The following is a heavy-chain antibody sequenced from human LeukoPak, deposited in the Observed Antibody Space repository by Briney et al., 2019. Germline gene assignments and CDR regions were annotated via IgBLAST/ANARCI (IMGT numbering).Heavy chain of an antibody. CDR3: ARHVDTAMVINY. V-gene: IGHV4-34*01. J-gene: IGHJ4*02. Sequence: PSETLSLTCAVYGGSFSGYHWSWIRQPPGKGLEWIGEINHSGSTNYNPSLKSRVTISVDTSKNQFSLKLSSVTAADTAVYYCARHVDTAMVINYWGQGTLVTVSS. CDR2: INHSGST. CDR1: GGSFSGYH. D-gene: IGHD5-18*01.